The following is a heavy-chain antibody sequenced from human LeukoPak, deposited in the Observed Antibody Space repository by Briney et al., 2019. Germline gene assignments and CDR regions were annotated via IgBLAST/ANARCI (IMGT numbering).Heavy chain of an antibody. CDR2: IWYDGSNK. CDR3: ARDFQPGIAAAGTGTLRY. Sequence: GGSLRLSCAASGFTFSSYGMHWVRQAPGKGLEWVAVIWYDGSNKYYADSVKGRFTISRDNSRNTLYLQMNGLRAEDTAVYYCARDFQPGIAAAGTGTLRYWGQGTLVTVSS. CDR1: GFTFSSYG. D-gene: IGHD6-13*01. J-gene: IGHJ4*02. V-gene: IGHV3-33*01.